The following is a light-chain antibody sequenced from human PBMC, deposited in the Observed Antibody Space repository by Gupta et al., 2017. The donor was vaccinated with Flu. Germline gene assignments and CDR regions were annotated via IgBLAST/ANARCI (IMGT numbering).Light chain of an antibody. Sequence: SSELTQDSAVSVALGQTVRITCQGDSLRSLYASWYQQKPGQAPVLIIYCNNNRPSGIPDRFSVSNSGNTASLTINGAQAEDEADYYCKCRDSSSNNRVFGGGTKLTVL. V-gene: IGLV3-19*01. CDR2: CNN. J-gene: IGLJ3*02. CDR1: SLRSLY. CDR3: KCRDSSSNNRV.